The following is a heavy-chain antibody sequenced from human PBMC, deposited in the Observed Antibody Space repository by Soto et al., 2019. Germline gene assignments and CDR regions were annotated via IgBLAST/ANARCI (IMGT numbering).Heavy chain of an antibody. CDR1: GFTFSSYA. CDR3: AKHLYDFWSGYPLDAFDI. Sequence: EVQLLESGGGLVQPGGSLRLSCAASGFTFSSYAMSWVRQAPGKGLEWVSAISGSGGSTYYADSVKGRFTISRDNSKNTLYLQMNSLRAEDTAVYYCAKHLYDFWSGYPLDAFDIWGQGTMVTVSS. V-gene: IGHV3-23*01. J-gene: IGHJ3*02. CDR2: ISGSGGST. D-gene: IGHD3-3*01.